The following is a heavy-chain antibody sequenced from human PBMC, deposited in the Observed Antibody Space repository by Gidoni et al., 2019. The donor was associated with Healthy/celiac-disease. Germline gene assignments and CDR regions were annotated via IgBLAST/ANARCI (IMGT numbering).Heavy chain of an antibody. CDR1: DFTFGSNR. CDR2: ISSSSSYI. Sequence: EVQLVESGGGLVKPGGSLRLSCAASDFTFGSNRLNWVRQAPGKGLEWVSSISSSSSYIYYADSVKGRFTISRDNAKNSLYLQMNSLRAEDTAVYYCARDPHYYGSGSNTHYWGQGTLVTVSS. J-gene: IGHJ4*02. D-gene: IGHD3-10*01. CDR3: ARDPHYYGSGSNTHY. V-gene: IGHV3-21*01.